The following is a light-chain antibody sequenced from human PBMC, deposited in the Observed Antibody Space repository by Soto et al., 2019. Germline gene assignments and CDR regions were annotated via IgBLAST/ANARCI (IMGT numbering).Light chain of an antibody. CDR3: QQYDSYSWT. Sequence: DIQMTQSASTLSASFGDRVTITWRASQSISSWLAWYQQKPGKAPKLLIYDASSLESGVPSRFSGSGYGTEFTLTISSLQTDDFASYYCQQYDSYSWTFGQGTKVDIK. CDR1: QSISSW. CDR2: DAS. J-gene: IGKJ1*01. V-gene: IGKV1-5*01.